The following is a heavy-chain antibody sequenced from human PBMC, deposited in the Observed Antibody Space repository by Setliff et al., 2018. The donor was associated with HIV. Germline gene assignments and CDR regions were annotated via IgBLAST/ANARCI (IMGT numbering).Heavy chain of an antibody. CDR2: FYYGGTT. CDR3: ARQIEGFDN. J-gene: IGHJ4*02. D-gene: IGHD2-21*01. CDR1: GTSINNYY. V-gene: IGHV4-59*08. Sequence: SETLSLTCTVSGTSINNYYWNWIRQAPGKGLEWIGYFYYGGTTDYNPSLKSRVTISVDMSKRQFSLQLTSVTAADTAVYYCARQIEGFDNWGRGTLVTVSS.